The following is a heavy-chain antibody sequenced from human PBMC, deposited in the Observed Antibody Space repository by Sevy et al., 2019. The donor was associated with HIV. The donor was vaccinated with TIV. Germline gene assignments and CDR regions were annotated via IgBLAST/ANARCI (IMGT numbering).Heavy chain of an antibody. CDR2: IYYSGST. CDR1: GGSISSYY. CDR3: ARVATGYYNAYYFDY. D-gene: IGHD3-9*01. J-gene: IGHJ4*02. V-gene: IGHV4-59*01. Sequence: SETLSLTCTVSGGSISSYYWSWIRQPPGKGLEWIGYIYYSGSTNYNPSLKSRVTISVDTSKNQFSLKLSSVTAADTAVYYCARVATGYYNAYYFDYWGQGTLVTVSS.